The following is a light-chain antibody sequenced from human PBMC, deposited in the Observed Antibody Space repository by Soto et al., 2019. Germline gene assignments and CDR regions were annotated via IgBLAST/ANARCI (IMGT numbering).Light chain of an antibody. CDR1: RYISDD. Sequence: AIQLTQAPTSLSASFGDRVTSTCRASRYISDDLGWYQHKPGRAPKLLISAASRLQGGVASSFSGSGSGAESTLTISYLQSEDFGTYYCQQFYNYPRTFGQGTKVDIK. CDR3: QQFYNYPRT. J-gene: IGKJ1*01. CDR2: AAS. V-gene: IGKV1-6*02.